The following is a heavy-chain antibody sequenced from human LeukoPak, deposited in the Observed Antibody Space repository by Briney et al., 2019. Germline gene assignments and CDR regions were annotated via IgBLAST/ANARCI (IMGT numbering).Heavy chain of an antibody. D-gene: IGHD3-16*02. CDR1: GGSFSGYY. CDR3: ARGQPNYDYVWGSYRYSVGYFDY. V-gene: IGHV4-34*01. J-gene: IGHJ4*02. CDR2: INHSGST. Sequence: SETLSLTCAVYGGSFSGYYWSWIRQPPGKGLEWIGEINHSGSTNYNPSLKSRVTISVDTSKNQFSLKLISVTAADTAVYYCARGQPNYDYVWGSYRYSVGYFDYWGQGTLVTVSS.